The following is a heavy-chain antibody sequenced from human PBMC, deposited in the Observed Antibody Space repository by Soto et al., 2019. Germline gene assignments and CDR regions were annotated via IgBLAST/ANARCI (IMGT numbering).Heavy chain of an antibody. CDR3: TRPRYDDSGTPFDY. V-gene: IGHV3-74*01. Sequence: EVQLVESGGGLVQPGESLRLSCATSGFTFSSYWMHWVRQAPGTGLVWVSRINGDGSTTSYADSVKGRFTISRDNAKNTLYLRMNSLRAEDTAVYYCTRPRYDDSGTPFDYWGQGTLVTVYS. CDR2: INGDGSTT. D-gene: IGHD3-22*01. CDR1: GFTFSSYW. J-gene: IGHJ4*02.